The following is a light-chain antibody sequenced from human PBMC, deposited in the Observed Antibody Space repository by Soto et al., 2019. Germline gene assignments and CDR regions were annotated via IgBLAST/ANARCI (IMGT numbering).Light chain of an antibody. CDR3: PVIDSSTLYV. J-gene: IGLJ1*01. CDR2: RDS. Sequence: SYELTQPLSVSVALGQTARITCGGNNIGSKNVHWYQQKPGQAPVLVIYRDSNRPSGIPERFSGSNSGNTATLTISRAQAVDVDDYDSPVIDSSTLYVSVPVT. CDR1: NIGSKN. V-gene: IGLV3-9*01.